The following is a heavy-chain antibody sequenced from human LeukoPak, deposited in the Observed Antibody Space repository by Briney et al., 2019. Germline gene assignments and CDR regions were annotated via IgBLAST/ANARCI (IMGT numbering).Heavy chain of an antibody. V-gene: IGHV3-74*01. Sequence: GGSLRLSCAASGFTFSSYWMHWVRQAPGEGLVWVSRINSDGSSTSYADSVKGRFTISRDNAKNTLYLQMNSLRAEDTAVYYCARDSAYDSSGSFDYWGRGTLVTVSS. CDR3: ARDSAYDSSGSFDY. D-gene: IGHD3-22*01. CDR2: INSDGSST. J-gene: IGHJ4*02. CDR1: GFTFSSYW.